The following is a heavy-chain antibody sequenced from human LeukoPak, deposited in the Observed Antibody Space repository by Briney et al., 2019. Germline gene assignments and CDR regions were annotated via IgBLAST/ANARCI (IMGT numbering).Heavy chain of an antibody. J-gene: IGHJ4*02. CDR2: ISSSSSYI. D-gene: IGHD4-17*01. V-gene: IGHV3-21*01. Sequence: PGGSLRLSCAASGFTFSSYSMNWVRQAPGKGLEWVSSISSSSSYIYYADSVKGRFTISRDNAKNSLYLQMNSLRAEDTAVYYCARAGTTVTTHYFDYWGQGTLVTVSS. CDR3: ARAGTTVTTHYFDY. CDR1: GFTFSSYS.